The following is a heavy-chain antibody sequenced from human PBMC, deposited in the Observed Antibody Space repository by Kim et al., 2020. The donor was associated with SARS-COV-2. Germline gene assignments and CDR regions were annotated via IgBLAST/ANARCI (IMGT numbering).Heavy chain of an antibody. CDR2: IYYSGST. V-gene: IGHV4-31*03. CDR1: GGSISSGGYY. CDR3: YGSGSYVYGY. J-gene: IGHJ4*02. Sequence: SETLSLTCTVSGGSISSGGYYWSWIRQHPGKGLEWIGYIYYSGSTYYNPSLKSRVTISVDTSKNQFSLKLSSVTAADTAVYYCYGSGSYVYGYWGQGTLGPVSS. D-gene: IGHD3-10*01.